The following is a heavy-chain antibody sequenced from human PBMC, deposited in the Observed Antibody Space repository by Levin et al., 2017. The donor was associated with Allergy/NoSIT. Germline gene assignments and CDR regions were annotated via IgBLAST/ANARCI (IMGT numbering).Heavy chain of an antibody. V-gene: IGHV4-34*01. CDR2: INHSGST. CDR1: GGSFSGYY. J-gene: IGHJ5*02. D-gene: IGHD3-3*01. CDR3: ARRGVLRFLLDNNWFDP. Sequence: TSETLSLTCAVYGGSFSGYYWSWIRQPPGKGLEWIGEINHSGSTNYNPSLKSRVTISVDTSKNQFSLKLSSVTAADTAVYYCARRGVLRFLLDNNWFDPWGQGTLVTVSS.